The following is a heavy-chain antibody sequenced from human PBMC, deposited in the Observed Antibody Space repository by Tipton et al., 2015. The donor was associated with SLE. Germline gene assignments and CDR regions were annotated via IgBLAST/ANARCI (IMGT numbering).Heavy chain of an antibody. CDR2: ISSSSSYK. CDR1: TFTVSNNY. CDR3: ARKSDDYCDYRGY. J-gene: IGHJ4*02. D-gene: IGHD4-17*01. Sequence: SLRLSCAASTFTVSNNYMNWVRQAPGKGLEWVSFISSSSSYKFYADSVKGRFTISRDNAKNSLYLQMDSLRAEDTAVYYCARKSDDYCDYRGYWGQGPLVTGSS. V-gene: IGHV3-21*01.